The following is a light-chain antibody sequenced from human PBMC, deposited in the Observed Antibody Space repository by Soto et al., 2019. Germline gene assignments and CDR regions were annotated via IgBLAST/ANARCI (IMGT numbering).Light chain of an antibody. V-gene: IGLV1-51*01. CDR3: GTWDSSLSVYV. CDR1: SSNIGNNY. CDR2: DNN. J-gene: IGLJ1*01. Sequence: QSVLTQPPSVSAAPGQKGTISCSGSSSNIGNNYVSWYQQLPGTAPKLLIYDNNKRPSGIPDRFSGSKSGTSATLGITGLQTGDEADYYCGTWDSSLSVYVFGTRTKVTVL.